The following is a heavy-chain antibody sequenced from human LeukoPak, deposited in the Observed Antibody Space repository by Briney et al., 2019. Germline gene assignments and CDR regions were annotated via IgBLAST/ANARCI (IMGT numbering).Heavy chain of an antibody. V-gene: IGHV3-33*01. CDR1: GFTFSAYG. CDR3: ARDWNGSPAYDTFDF. CDR2: IGYDGSKE. J-gene: IGHJ3*01. Sequence: GGSLRLSCAVSGFTFSAYGMHWVRQAPGKGLEWVAVIGYDGSKEYYLDAVKGRFTISRDNSKNTLFLQMNSPRFDDTAVYYCARDWNGSPAYDTFDFWGQGTMVTVSS. D-gene: IGHD1-26*01.